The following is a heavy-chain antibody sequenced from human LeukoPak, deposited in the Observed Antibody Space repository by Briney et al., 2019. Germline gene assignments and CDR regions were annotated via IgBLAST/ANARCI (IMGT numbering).Heavy chain of an antibody. V-gene: IGHV4-59*12. J-gene: IGHJ5*02. D-gene: IGHD4-17*01. CDR3: ARGPRADYETNWFDP. Sequence: PSETLSLTCTVSGGSISSYYWSWLRQPPGRGLEWIGYIYYSESTNYNPSLKSRVTISIDTSKNQFSLKLSSVTAADTAVYYCARGPRADYETNWFDPWGQGTLVTVSS. CDR2: IYYSEST. CDR1: GGSISSYY.